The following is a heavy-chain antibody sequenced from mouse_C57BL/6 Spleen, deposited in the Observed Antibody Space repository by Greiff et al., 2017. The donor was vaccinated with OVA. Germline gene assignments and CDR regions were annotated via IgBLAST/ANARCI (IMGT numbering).Heavy chain of an antibody. CDR1: GYTFTSYW. CDR2: IYPSDSET. Sequence: VQLQQPGAELVRPGSSVKLSCKASGYTFTSYWMDWVKQRPGQGLEWIGNIYPSDSETHYNQKFKDKATLTVDKSSSTAYMQLSSLTSEDSAVYYCARRNGNPAWFAYWGQGTLVTVSA. CDR3: ARRNGNPAWFAY. V-gene: IGHV1-61*01. J-gene: IGHJ3*01. D-gene: IGHD2-1*01.